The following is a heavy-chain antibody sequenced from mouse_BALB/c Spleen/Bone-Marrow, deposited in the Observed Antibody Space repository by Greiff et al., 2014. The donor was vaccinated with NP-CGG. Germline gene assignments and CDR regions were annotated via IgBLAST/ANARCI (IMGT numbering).Heavy chain of an antibody. CDR2: INPSTGYT. Sequence: VQLQQSGAELAKPGASVKMSCKASGYTFTSYWMHWVKQRPGQGLEWIGYINPSTGYTEYNQKFKDKATLTADRSSSTAYMQLSSLTSEDSAVYYCAREGYYGSPFAYWGQGTLVTVSA. J-gene: IGHJ3*01. D-gene: IGHD1-1*01. V-gene: IGHV1-7*01. CDR3: AREGYYGSPFAY. CDR1: GYTFTSYW.